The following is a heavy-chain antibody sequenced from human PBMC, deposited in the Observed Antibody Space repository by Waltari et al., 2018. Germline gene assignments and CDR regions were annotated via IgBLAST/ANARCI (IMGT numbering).Heavy chain of an antibody. J-gene: IGHJ6*02. D-gene: IGHD6-19*01. Sequence: QVQLQESGPGLVKPSETLSLTCTVSGGSISSYYWSWIRQPAGKGLGWIGRIYTSGSTNYNPSLKSRVTMSVDTSKNQFSLKLSSVTAADTAVYYCARDDSSGWYHYYYGMDVWGQGTTVTVSS. CDR2: IYTSGST. CDR3: ARDDSSGWYHYYYGMDV. CDR1: GGSISSYY. V-gene: IGHV4-4*07.